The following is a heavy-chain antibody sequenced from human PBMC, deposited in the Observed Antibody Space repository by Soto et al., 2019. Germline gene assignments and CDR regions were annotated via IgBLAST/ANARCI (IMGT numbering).Heavy chain of an antibody. Sequence: GESLTISCEGSGDMFPIYHISWVRQMPGKGLEWVGKIDPSDSRTMYRPSSRARITISVDKSINTAYLEWGRLKASDTAMYYCARHDSHGDFDFWGQGTKVTVSS. V-gene: IGHV5-10-1*01. CDR3: ARHDSHGDFDF. J-gene: IGHJ4*02. CDR2: IDPSDSRT. CDR1: GDMFPIYH. D-gene: IGHD2-21*02.